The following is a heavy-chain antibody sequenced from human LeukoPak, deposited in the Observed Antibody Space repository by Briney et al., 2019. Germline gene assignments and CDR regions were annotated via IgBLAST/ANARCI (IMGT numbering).Heavy chain of an antibody. CDR1: GFTFSSYS. J-gene: IGHJ3*02. Sequence: GGSLRLSCAASGFTFSSYSMNWVRQAPGKGLEWVSSISSSSSYIYYADSVKGRFTISRDNAKNSLYLQMNSLRAEDTAVYYCARPYSSSWYGDTDAFDIWGQGTMVTVSS. CDR2: ISSSSSYI. CDR3: ARPYSSSWYGDTDAFDI. V-gene: IGHV3-21*01. D-gene: IGHD6-13*01.